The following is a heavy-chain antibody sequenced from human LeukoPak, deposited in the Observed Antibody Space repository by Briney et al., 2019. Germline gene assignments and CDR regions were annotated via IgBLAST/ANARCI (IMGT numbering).Heavy chain of an antibody. CDR1: GFTFSSYS. CDR3: ATGGPEYAFDI. Sequence: GGSLRLSCAASGFTFSSYSMNWVRQAPGKGLEWVSYISSSSSTIYYADSVKGRFTISRDNAKNSLYLQMNSLRAEDTAVYYCATGGPEYAFDIWGQGTMVTVSS. CDR2: ISSSSSTI. J-gene: IGHJ3*02. D-gene: IGHD3-10*01. V-gene: IGHV3-48*04.